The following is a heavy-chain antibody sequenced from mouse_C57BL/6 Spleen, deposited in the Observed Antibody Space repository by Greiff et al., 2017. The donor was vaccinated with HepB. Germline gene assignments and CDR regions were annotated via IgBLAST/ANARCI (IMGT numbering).Heavy chain of an antibody. V-gene: IGHV1-69*01. CDR2: IDPSDSYT. Sequence: QVQLQQPGAELVMPGASVKLSCKASGYTFTSYWMHWVKQRPGQGLEWIGEIDPSDSYTNYNQKFKGQSTLTVDKSSSTACMQLSSLTSEDSAVYYCARTHITTVVATNYFGYWGKGTTLTVST. CDR3: ARTHITTVVATNYFGY. D-gene: IGHD1-1*01. J-gene: IGHJ2*01. CDR1: GYTFTSYW.